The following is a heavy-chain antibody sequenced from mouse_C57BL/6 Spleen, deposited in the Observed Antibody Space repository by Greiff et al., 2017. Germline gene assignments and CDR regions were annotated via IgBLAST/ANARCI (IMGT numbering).Heavy chain of an antibody. Sequence: EVKLQESGPGFVKPSQSLSLTCSVTGYSITSGYYWNWIRQFPGNKLEWMGYISYDGSNNYNPSLKNRISITRDTSKNQFFLKLNSVTTEDTATYYCARAGSSYAFAYWGQGTLVTVSA. CDR1: GYSITSGYY. CDR3: ARAGSSYAFAY. D-gene: IGHD1-1*01. V-gene: IGHV3-6*01. CDR2: ISYDGSN. J-gene: IGHJ3*01.